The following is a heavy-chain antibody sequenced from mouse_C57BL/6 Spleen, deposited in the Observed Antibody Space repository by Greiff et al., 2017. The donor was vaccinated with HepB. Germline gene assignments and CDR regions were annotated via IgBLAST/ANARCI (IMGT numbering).Heavy chain of an antibody. Sequence: EVKLMESGGGLVQPGGSLSLSCAASGFTFTDYYMSWVRQPPGKALEWLGFIRNKANGYTTEYSASVKGRFTISRDNSQSILYLQMNALRAEDSATYYCARSGPRDYAMDYWGQGTSVTVSS. CDR2: IRNKANGYTT. CDR3: ARSGPRDYAMDY. CDR1: GFTFTDYY. J-gene: IGHJ4*01. V-gene: IGHV7-3*01. D-gene: IGHD3-3*01.